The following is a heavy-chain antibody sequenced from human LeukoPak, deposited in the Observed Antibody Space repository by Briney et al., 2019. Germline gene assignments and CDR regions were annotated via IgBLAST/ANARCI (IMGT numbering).Heavy chain of an antibody. CDR3: ARDQYDNVWGSYRPYFDY. D-gene: IGHD3-16*02. V-gene: IGHV1-18*04. J-gene: IGHJ4*02. Sequence: GSVQVSCQASGYTFTSYGISWVRQAPGQGREWMGSISPYNGNTNYSERLQGRVIMTTDTSTRTAYLELRSLRSDDTAVFYCARDQYDNVWGSYRPYFDYWGQGTLVTVSS. CDR1: GYTFTSYG. CDR2: ISPYNGNT.